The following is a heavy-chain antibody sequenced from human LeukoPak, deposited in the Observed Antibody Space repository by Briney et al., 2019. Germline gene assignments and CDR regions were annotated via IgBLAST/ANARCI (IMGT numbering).Heavy chain of an antibody. J-gene: IGHJ4*02. D-gene: IGHD2-15*01. Sequence: PSETMSLTCAVYGGSFSGYYWSWIRQPPGKGLEWIGEINHSGSTNYNPSLKSRVTISVDTSKNQFSLKLSSVTAADTAVYYCARGGYCSGGSCYSRVSWASDYWGQETLVTVSS. CDR3: ARGGYCSGGSCYSRVSWASDY. CDR2: INHSGST. CDR1: GGSFSGYY. V-gene: IGHV4-34*01.